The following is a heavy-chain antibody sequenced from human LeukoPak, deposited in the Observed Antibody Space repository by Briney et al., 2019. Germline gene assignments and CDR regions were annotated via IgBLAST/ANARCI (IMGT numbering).Heavy chain of an antibody. J-gene: IGHJ6*04. D-gene: IGHD1-14*01. CDR2: ISAYNGNT. CDR3: ARDRRPRRNGDYYYRNGMDV. V-gene: IGHV1-18*01. Sequence: ASVKLCCTASGYIFPSFGISWVRQAPGQGLEWMGGISAYNGNTHYARKLQGRVTMTKDTSTRTDYMGLRSMTSADTAVYCCARDRRPRRNGDYYYRNGMDVGAKGTAVSVST. CDR1: GYIFPSFG.